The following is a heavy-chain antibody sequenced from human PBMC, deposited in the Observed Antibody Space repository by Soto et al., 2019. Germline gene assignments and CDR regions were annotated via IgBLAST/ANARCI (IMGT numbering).Heavy chain of an antibody. J-gene: IGHJ6*02. CDR3: ARRRYCSSTSCYRGGYYYGMDV. Sequence: QVQLVQSGAEVKKPGSSVKVSCKASGGTFSSYAISWVRQAPGQGLEWMGGIIPMLGTANYAQKFQGRVTITADESTSTAYMQLSSLRSEDTAVYYCARRRYCSSTSCYRGGYYYGMDVWGQGTTVTVSS. D-gene: IGHD2-2*02. CDR1: GGTFSSYA. V-gene: IGHV1-69*01. CDR2: IIPMLGTA.